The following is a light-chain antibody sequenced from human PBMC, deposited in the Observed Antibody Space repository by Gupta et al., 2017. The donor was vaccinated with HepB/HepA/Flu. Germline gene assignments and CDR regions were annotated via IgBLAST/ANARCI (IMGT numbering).Light chain of an antibody. J-gene: IGKJ1*01. CDR1: QGIRND. CDR3: RQDDNYPRT. Sequence: IPITQSPSSLSPSVGDRVTITCRASQGIRNDLSWYQQKPGKAPKFLIYAASRLESGVPSRFSGSGSGTDFTLTISSLQPEDFATYYCRQDDNYPRTFGQGTRVEIK. CDR2: AAS. V-gene: IGKV1-6*01.